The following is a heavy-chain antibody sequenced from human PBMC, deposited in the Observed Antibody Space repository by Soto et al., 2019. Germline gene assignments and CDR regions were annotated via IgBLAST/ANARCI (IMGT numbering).Heavy chain of an antibody. CDR2: ISSTTNYI. V-gene: IGHV3-21*01. Sequence: EVQLVESGGGLVKPGGSLRLSCAASGFTFTRYSMNWVRQAPGKGLEWVSSISSTTNYIYYADSMKGRFTVSRDNAKNSVYLEMTSLSAEDPAGYYWARESEDLTSNFDYGGQGPLVTFSS. CDR3: ARESEDLTSNFDY. CDR1: GFTFTRYS. J-gene: IGHJ4*02.